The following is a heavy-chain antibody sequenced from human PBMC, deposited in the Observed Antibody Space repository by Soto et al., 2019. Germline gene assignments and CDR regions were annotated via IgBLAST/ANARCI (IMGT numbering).Heavy chain of an antibody. V-gene: IGHV1-18*01. D-gene: IGHD3-22*01. J-gene: IGHJ5*02. Sequence: QVQLVQSAGEVKKPGASVKVSCKASGYTFTTYGITWVRQAPGQGLEYIGWISTYNGNTDFAQKVQNRVTLTTDTSTNTPYMELRSLRPEDTAIYYCARAKVLITPNWFDPWGQGTLVTVSS. CDR1: GYTFTTYG. CDR3: ARAKVLITPNWFDP. CDR2: ISTYNGNT.